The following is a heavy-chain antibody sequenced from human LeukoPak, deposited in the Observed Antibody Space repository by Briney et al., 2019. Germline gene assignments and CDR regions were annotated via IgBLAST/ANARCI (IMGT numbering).Heavy chain of an antibody. CDR3: AKESRCFDY. V-gene: IGHV3-7*01. CDR2: IRPDGNEE. D-gene: IGHD3-16*01. J-gene: IGHJ4*02. Sequence: GGSLRLSCAASGFTFSKYWMNWVRLTPGKGLEWVANIRPDGNEEHYADSVKGRFTISRDNAKNSLYLQMNSLSAGDTAVYYCAKESRCFDYWGQGILVTVSS. CDR1: GFTFSKYW.